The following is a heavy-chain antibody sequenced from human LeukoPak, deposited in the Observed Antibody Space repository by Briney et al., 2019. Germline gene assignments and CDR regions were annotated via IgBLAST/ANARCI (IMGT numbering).Heavy chain of an antibody. D-gene: IGHD2-15*01. V-gene: IGHV3-23*01. CDR1: GFTFSSYA. CDR3: AKGSSAHYWYFDL. J-gene: IGHJ2*01. CDR2: ISGSGIST. Sequence: GGSLRLSCAASGFTFSSYAMSWVRQAPGKGLEWVSGISGSGISTYYGDSVKGRFTISRDNSKNTLYLQINSLRAEDTALYYCAKGSSAHYWYFDLWGRGTLVTVSS.